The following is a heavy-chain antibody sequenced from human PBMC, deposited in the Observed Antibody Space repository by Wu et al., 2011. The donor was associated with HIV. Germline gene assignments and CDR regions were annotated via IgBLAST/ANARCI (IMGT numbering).Heavy chain of an antibody. Sequence: KKPGASVKVSCKASGYTFTGYYMHWVRQALDKGLSGWDGSTLTVVHKLCTEVQGRVTMTRDTSISTAYMELSRLRSDDTAVYYCARDRARSSGWYYFDYWGQGTLVTVSS. J-gene: IGHJ4*02. CDR3: ARDRARSSGWYYFDY. CDR2: STLTVVH. V-gene: IGHV1-2*02. CDR1: GYTFTGYY. D-gene: IGHD6-19*01.